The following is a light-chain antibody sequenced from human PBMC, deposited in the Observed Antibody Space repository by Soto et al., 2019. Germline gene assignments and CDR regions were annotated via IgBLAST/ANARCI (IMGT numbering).Light chain of an antibody. Sequence: QSVLTQPRSVSGSPGQSVTISCTGSRSDVGGHNYVSSYQQHPGKRPKLMIYAVSERPSGVPGRFSGSKSGNTASLTISGLQAGDVANYCCFSCGGGYTPLVFGGGTKVTVL. CDR2: AVS. CDR3: FSCGGGYTPLV. CDR1: RSDVGGHNY. V-gene: IGLV2-11*01. J-gene: IGLJ2*01.